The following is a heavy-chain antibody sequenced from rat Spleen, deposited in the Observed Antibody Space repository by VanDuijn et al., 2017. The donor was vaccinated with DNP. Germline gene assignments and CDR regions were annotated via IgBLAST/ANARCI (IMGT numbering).Heavy chain of an antibody. V-gene: IGHV5-25*01. CDR3: TRGGAYYFDY. Sequence: EVQLVESGGGSVQPGRSLRLSCAASGFSFSDYDMAWVRQAPTKGLEWVACIGPRGAYTCYGDSVKGRFSVSRDDAKGNLYLQMDSLRSEDTATYFCTRGGAYYFDYWGQGVMVTVSS. J-gene: IGHJ2*01. D-gene: IGHD1-12*01. CDR1: GFSFSDYD. CDR2: IGPRGAYT.